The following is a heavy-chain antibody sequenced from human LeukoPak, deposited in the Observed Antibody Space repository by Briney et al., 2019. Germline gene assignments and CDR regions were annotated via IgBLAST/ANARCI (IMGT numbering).Heavy chain of an antibody. CDR1: GFTFSSYW. D-gene: IGHD6-19*01. CDR3: ARARRGGSIAVAGTGGFDP. J-gene: IGHJ5*02. CDR2: INSDGSST. Sequence: GGSLRLSCAASGFTFSSYWMHWVRQAPGKGLVWVSRINSDGSSTSYADSVKGRFTISRDNAKNTLYLQMNSLRAEDTAVYYCARARRGGSIAVAGTGGFDPWGQGTLVTVSS. V-gene: IGHV3-74*01.